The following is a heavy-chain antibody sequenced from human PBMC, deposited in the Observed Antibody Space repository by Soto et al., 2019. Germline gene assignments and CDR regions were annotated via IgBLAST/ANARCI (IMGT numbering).Heavy chain of an antibody. Sequence: SQTLSLTCVISGYSVSSKSAAWNWIRQSPSRGLEWLGRTYYRSKWSTDYAVSVKSRITINPDTSKNQFSLHLNSVTPEDTAVYYCTRALSGSYDSWGQGTLVTVSS. V-gene: IGHV6-1*01. CDR2: TYYRSKWST. CDR1: GYSVSSKSAA. J-gene: IGHJ5*01. CDR3: TRALSGSYDS. D-gene: IGHD1-26*01.